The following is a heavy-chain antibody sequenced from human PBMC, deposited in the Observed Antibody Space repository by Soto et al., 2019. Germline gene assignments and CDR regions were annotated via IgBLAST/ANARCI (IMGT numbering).Heavy chain of an antibody. CDR3: VRFPRERYFDWPREG. CDR2: IIPMFGSA. CDR1: GYTFTHHY. V-gene: IGHV1-69*13. J-gene: IGHJ4*02. D-gene: IGHD3-9*01. Sequence: SVKVSCKASGYTFTHHYIHWVRQAPGQGLDWVGGIIPMFGSANYAQKFQGRVTITADESTSTAYMELSSLRSEDTAVYYCVRFPRERYFDWPREGWGQGTLVTVSS.